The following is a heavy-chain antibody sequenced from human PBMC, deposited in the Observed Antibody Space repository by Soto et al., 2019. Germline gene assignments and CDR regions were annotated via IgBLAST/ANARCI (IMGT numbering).Heavy chain of an antibody. D-gene: IGHD6-6*01. CDR1: GYAFTTYG. V-gene: IGHV1-18*01. CDR2: ISAYNGNT. CDR3: GRQGQLGY. J-gene: IGHJ4*02. Sequence: QVQLVQSGAEVKKPGASVKVSCKASGYAFTTYGFSWVRQAPGQVHEWMGWISAYNGNTNYAQKLQGRVTLTTDTPTSTDYMELRSLRSDGKAVYYGGRQGQLGYWGQGTMVTVSS.